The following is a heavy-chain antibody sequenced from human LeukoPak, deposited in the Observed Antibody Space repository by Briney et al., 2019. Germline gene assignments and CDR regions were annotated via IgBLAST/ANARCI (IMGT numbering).Heavy chain of an antibody. CDR1: GFTFSSYA. CDR3: ARGDSGYYPPIYYYYGMDV. D-gene: IGHD3-22*01. CDR2: ISYDGSNK. Sequence: GGSLRLSCAASGFTFSSYAMHWVRQAPGKGLEWVAVISYDGSNKYYADSVKGRFTISRDNSKNTLYLQMNSLRAEDTAVYYCARGDSGYYPPIYYYYGMDVWGQGTTVTVSS. V-gene: IGHV3-30-3*01. J-gene: IGHJ6*02.